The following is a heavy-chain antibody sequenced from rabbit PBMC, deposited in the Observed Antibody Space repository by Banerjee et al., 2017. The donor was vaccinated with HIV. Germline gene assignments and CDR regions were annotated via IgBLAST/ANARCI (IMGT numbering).Heavy chain of an antibody. CDR1: GFSFSNKYV. V-gene: IGHV1S45*01. J-gene: IGHJ4*01. D-gene: IGHD4-1*01. Sequence: QEQLEESGGDLVKPEGSLTLTCTASGFSFSNKYVMCWVRQAPGKGLEWIAYIYPDYGTTDYASWVNGRFTISLDNAQNTVFLRMTSLPAADTATYFCARDLAGVIGWNFNLWGQGTLVTVS. CDR2: IYPDYGTT. CDR3: ARDLAGVIGWNFNL.